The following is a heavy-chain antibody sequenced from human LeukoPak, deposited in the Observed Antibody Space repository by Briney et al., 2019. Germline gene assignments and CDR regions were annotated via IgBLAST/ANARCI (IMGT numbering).Heavy chain of an antibody. CDR2: IYYSGST. V-gene: IGHV4-59*08. J-gene: IGHJ4*02. D-gene: IGHD3-22*01. CDR3: ARHGYYYDSSGYYPMIFDY. CDR1: GGSISSYY. Sequence: SETLSLTCTVSGGSISSYYWSWIRQPPGKGLEWIGYIYYSGSTNYNPSLESRVTISVDTSKNQFSLKLSSVTAADTAVYYCARHGYYYDSSGYYPMIFDYWGQGTLVTVSS.